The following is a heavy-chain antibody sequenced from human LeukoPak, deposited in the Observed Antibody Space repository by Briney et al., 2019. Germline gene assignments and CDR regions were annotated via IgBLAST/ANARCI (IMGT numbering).Heavy chain of an antibody. J-gene: IGHJ4*02. D-gene: IGHD1-7*01. Sequence: GASVKVSCKASGCTFSSYAITWVRQAPGQGLQWMGWISAYNGNAKSAQNVQGRVTMTTDTSTGTAYMDLRSLTSDDTAVYYCARAGSSPLTGTTQIDYGGKGTLVTVSS. V-gene: IGHV1-18*01. CDR2: ISAYNGNA. CDR3: ARAGSSPLTGTTQIDY. CDR1: GCTFSSYA.